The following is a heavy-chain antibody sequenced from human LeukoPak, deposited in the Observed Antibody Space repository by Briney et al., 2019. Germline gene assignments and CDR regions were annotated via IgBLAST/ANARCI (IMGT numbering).Heavy chain of an antibody. D-gene: IGHD1-26*01. J-gene: IGHJ2*01. V-gene: IGHV3-53*01. CDR2: NYSGGST. CDR3: ARDRVGATYWYFDL. Sequence: GGSLRLSCAASGFTVSSNYMSWVRQAPGKGLEWVSVNYSGGSTYYADSVKGRFTISRDNSKNTLYLQMNSLRAGDTAVYYCARDRVGATYWYFDLWGRGTLVTVSS. CDR1: GFTVSSNY.